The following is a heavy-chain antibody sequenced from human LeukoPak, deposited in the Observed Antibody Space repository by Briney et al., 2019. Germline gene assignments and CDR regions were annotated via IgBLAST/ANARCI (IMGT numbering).Heavy chain of an antibody. CDR1: GGSISRGDYY. CDR2: IYYSGST. CDR3: ARGKSKFDY. J-gene: IGHJ4*02. V-gene: IGHV4-30-4*01. Sequence: SETLSLTCTVSGGSISRGDYYWSWIRQPPGKGLAWIGYIYYSGSTDYNPSLKSRVTVSVDTSKNQFSLKQSSVTAADTAVYYCARGKSKFDYWGQGTLVTVSS.